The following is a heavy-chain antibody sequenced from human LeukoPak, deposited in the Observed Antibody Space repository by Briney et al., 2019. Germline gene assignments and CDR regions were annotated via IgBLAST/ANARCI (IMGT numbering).Heavy chain of an antibody. D-gene: IGHD3-22*01. J-gene: IGHJ4*02. V-gene: IGHV4-31*03. CDR1: GGSISSGDYY. Sequence: PSQTPSLTCTVSGGSISSGDYYWNWIRQHPGKGLEWIGYIYYSGSTYYNPSLKSRVTISVDTSKNHFSLKLSSVTAADTAVYYCARMSGRESSGYYFDYWGQGTLVTVSS. CDR2: IYYSGST. CDR3: ARMSGRESSGYYFDY.